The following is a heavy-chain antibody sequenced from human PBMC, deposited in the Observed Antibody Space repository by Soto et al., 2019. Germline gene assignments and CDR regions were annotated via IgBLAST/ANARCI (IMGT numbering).Heavy chain of an antibody. D-gene: IGHD3-9*01. CDR2: ITFRGVT. J-gene: IGHJ5*02. CDR1: GDSLSGYA. Sequence: PSESLALTCDVHGDSLSGYAWSWIRQPPGKGLEWIGEITFRGVTNYHPSLKSRLSMSVDTSKNRIPLNVSSVTDADTALYFCARQLEASIRHVEWFSYKWFDPWGPGTLVTVSS. V-gene: IGHV4-34*01. CDR3: ARQLEASIRHVEWFSYKWFDP.